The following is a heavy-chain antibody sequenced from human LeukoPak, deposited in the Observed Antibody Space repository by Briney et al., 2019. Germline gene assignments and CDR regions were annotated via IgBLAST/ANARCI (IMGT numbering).Heavy chain of an antibody. CDR1: GYTFTGYY. CDR2: INPNSGGT. D-gene: IGHD6-13*01. CDR3: ARGPPTSSWYAYSANPNWFDP. J-gene: IGHJ5*02. Sequence: ASVKVSCKASGYTFTGYYMHWVRQAPGQGLEWMGWINPNSGGTNYAQKFQGRVTMTRDTSISTAYMELSSLRSDDTAVYYCARGPPTSSWYAYSANPNWFDPWGQGTLVTVSS. V-gene: IGHV1-2*02.